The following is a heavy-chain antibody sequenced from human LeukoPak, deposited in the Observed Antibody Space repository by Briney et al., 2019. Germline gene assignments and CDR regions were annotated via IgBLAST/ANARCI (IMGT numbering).Heavy chain of an antibody. J-gene: IGHJ4*02. CDR2: IAIAGDT. V-gene: IGHV3-13*01. CDR1: GFTFNRYD. Sequence: GGSLRLSCAASGFTFNRYDMHWVRQPTGKGLEWVSGIAIAGDTYYPVSVKGRFTISRENAKNSLYLQMNSLRAGDTAVYYCARDDGLSGLPIDYWGQGTVVTVSS. D-gene: IGHD3-16*02. CDR3: ARDDGLSGLPIDY.